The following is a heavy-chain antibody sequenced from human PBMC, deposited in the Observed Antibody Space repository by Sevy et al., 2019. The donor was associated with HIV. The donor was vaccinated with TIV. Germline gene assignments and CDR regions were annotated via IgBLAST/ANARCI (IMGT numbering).Heavy chain of an antibody. D-gene: IGHD1-1*01. CDR3: ARGSRHRDVYNRKDAFDF. J-gene: IGHJ3*01. V-gene: IGHV3-48*03. Sequence: GGSLRLSCAASGFTFSSYEMNWVRQAPGKGLDWLSYISSSGSSTYYADSVKGRFTISRDNAKNSLYLQMNSLRAEDTAVYYCARGSRHRDVYNRKDAFDFWGQGTMVTVSS. CDR1: GFTFSSYE. CDR2: ISSSGSST.